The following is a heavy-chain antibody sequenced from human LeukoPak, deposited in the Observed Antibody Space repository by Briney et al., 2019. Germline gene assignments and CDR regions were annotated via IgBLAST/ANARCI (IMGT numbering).Heavy chain of an antibody. J-gene: IGHJ4*02. V-gene: IGHV7-4-1*02. CDR1: GYTFTSHA. CDR2: INTNTGNP. D-gene: IGHD3-10*01. CDR3: ARMYYYGSGSWSDY. Sequence: GASVKVSCKASGYTFTSHAMTWVRQTPGQGLEWMGWINTNTGNPTYAQGFTGRFVFSLDTSVSTAYLQISSLKAEDTAVYYCARMYYYGSGSWSDYWGQGTLVTVSS.